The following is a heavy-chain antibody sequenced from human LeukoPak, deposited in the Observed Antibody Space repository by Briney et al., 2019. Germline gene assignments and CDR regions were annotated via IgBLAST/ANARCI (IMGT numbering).Heavy chain of an antibody. J-gene: IGHJ4*02. CDR3: ARGAESLLYSSTYDY. Sequence: ASVKVSCKASDYSFTNFGISWVRQAPGQGLEWMGWISPHNGNRHYLEKLQDRVTMTTDTSTSTAYIEVRSLTSDDTAVYYCARGAESLLYSSTYDYWGQGTLVTVSS. CDR2: ISPHNGNR. D-gene: IGHD6-13*01. V-gene: IGHV1-18*01. CDR1: DYSFTNFG.